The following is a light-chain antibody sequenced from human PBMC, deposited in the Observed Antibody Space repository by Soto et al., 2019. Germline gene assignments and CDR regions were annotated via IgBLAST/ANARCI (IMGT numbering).Light chain of an antibody. Sequence: QSALTQSPSASGTPGQRVTISCYGSSSNIGSYPVYWYQQLPGTAPKLLINSDDQRPSGVPDRFSASKSGTSASLAISGLRSEDEADYYCAAWDASLSRTYLFGTGTKVTVL. CDR1: SSNIGSYP. V-gene: IGLV1-47*02. CDR2: SDD. J-gene: IGLJ1*01. CDR3: AAWDASLSRTYL.